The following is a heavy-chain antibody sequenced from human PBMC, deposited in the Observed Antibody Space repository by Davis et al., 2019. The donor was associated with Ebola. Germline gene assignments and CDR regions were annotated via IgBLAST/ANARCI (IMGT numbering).Heavy chain of an antibody. D-gene: IGHD1-14*01. V-gene: IGHV1-58*02. CDR1: GFTFTSSA. CDR3: AASAGTVGKIDY. J-gene: IGHJ4*01. Sequence: AASVKVSCKASGFTFTSSAMQWVRQARGQRLEWIGWIVVGSANTNYAQKFQGRVTITRDMSTTTSYLDLSNLRSEDTVVYYCAASAGTVGKIDYWGQGTLVTVSS. CDR2: IVVGSANT.